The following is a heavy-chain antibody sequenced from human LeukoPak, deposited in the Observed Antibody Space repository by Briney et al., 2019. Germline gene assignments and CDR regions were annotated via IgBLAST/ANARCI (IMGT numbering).Heavy chain of an antibody. V-gene: IGHV3-30*18. CDR2: VSYDGTKK. J-gene: IGHJ4*02. Sequence: GGSLRLSCDASGFTFSTYDMHWVRQAPGKGLEWVAVVSYDGTKKYYGDSVKGRFTASRDNSKNTLYLQLNSLRAEDTAIYYCAKDLTYYYDSTGYYFDYWGQGTLVTVSS. CDR1: GFTFSTYD. CDR3: AKDLTYYYDSTGYYFDY. D-gene: IGHD3-22*01.